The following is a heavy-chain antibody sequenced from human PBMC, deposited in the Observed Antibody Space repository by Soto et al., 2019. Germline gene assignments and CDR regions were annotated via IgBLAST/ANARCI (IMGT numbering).Heavy chain of an antibody. CDR3: ARNNYYYDTSGPAY. CDR2: INSDGRST. V-gene: IGHV3-74*03. CDR1: GFTFSSYC. Sequence: GALRLSCAASGFTFSSYCMHWVRQAPGKGLVWVSHINSDGRSTTYVDSVKGRFTISRDNAKNTLFLQMNSLRAEDTAVYYCARNNYYYDTSGPAYWGQGTLVTVSS. D-gene: IGHD3-22*01. J-gene: IGHJ4*02.